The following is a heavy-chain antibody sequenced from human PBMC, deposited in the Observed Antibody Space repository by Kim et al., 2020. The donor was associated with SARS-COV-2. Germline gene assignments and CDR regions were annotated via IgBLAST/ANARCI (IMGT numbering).Heavy chain of an antibody. CDR3: AREGYYGSGSYYFDY. D-gene: IGHD3-10*01. J-gene: IGHJ4*02. Sequence: DSVKGRFTISRDNSKNTLYLQMNSLRAEDTAVYYCAREGYYGSGSYYFDYWGQGTLVTVSS. V-gene: IGHV3-30*07.